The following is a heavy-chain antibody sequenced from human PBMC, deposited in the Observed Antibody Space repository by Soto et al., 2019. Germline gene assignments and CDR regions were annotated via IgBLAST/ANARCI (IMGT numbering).Heavy chain of an antibody. D-gene: IGHD3-3*01. J-gene: IGHJ6*02. CDR1: GFTFSDYY. V-gene: IGHV3-11*06. CDR3: ARRGYDFWSGTEGGMDV. CDR2: ISSSSSYT. Sequence: ESGGGLVKPGGSLRLSCAASGFTFSDYYMSWIRQAPGKGLEWVSYISSSSSYTNYADSVKGRFTISRDNAKNSLYLQMNSLRAEDTAVYYCARRGYDFWSGTEGGMDVWGQGTTVTVSS.